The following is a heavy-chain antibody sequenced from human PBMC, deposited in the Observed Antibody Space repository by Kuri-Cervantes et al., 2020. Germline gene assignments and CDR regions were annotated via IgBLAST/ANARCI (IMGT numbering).Heavy chain of an antibody. J-gene: IGHJ6*02. CDR2: INPNSGGT. V-gene: IGHV1-2*02. CDR1: GYTFTGYY. CDR3: ASLYTSIDFYGMDV. D-gene: IGHD3-16*01. Sequence: ASVKVSCKASGYTFTGYYMHWVRQAPGQGLEWMGWINPNSGGTNYAQKFKGRVTMTRDTSISTAYMELSRLRSDDTAVYYCASLYTSIDFYGMDVLGQGTTVTVSS.